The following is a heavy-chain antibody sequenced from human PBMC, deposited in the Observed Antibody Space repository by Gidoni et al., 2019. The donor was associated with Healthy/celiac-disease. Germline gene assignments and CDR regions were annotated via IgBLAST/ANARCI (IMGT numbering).Heavy chain of an antibody. CDR2: ISYDGSNK. V-gene: IGHV3-30*18. Sequence: QVQLVESGGGVVQPGRSLRLSCAASGFTFSSYGMHWVRQAPGKGLEWVAVISYDGSNKYYADSVKGRFTISRDNSKNTLYLQMNSLRAEDTAVYYCAKDQGTYYDILTGLDYWGQGTLVTVSS. CDR1: GFTFSSYG. CDR3: AKDQGTYYDILTGLDY. D-gene: IGHD3-9*01. J-gene: IGHJ4*02.